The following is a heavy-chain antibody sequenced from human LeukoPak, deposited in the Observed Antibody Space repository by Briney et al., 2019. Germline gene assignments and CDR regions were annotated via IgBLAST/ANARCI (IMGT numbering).Heavy chain of an antibody. CDR1: GFTFSSLW. Sequence: PGGSLRLACAASGFTFSSLWMHWVRQGPGKGLVWVSRINSDGTSTNYADSVKGRFTISRDNAKNTLYLQMNSLRAEDTAVYYCARDPHSYSGYDPFDYWGQGTLVTVSS. CDR3: ARDPHSYSGYDPFDY. D-gene: IGHD5-12*01. CDR2: INSDGTST. J-gene: IGHJ4*02. V-gene: IGHV3-74*01.